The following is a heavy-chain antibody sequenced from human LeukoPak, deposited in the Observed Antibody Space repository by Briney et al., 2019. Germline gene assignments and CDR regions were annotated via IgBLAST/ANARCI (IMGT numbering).Heavy chain of an antibody. CDR3: TRVDKQPAAPWYYYMDV. CDR1: GFTFGDYA. Sequence: GRSLRLSCTASGFTFGDYAMSWVRQAPGKGLEWVGFIRSKAYGWTTEYAASVKGRFTISRDDSKSIAYLQMNSLKTEDTAVYYCTRVDKQPAAPWYYYMDVWGKGTTVTVSS. D-gene: IGHD2-2*01. J-gene: IGHJ6*03. V-gene: IGHV3-49*04. CDR2: IRSKAYGWTT.